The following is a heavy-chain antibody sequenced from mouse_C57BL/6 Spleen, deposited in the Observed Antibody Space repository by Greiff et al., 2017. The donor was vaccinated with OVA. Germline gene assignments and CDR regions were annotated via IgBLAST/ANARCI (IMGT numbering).Heavy chain of an antibody. D-gene: IGHD1-1*01. CDR2: IDPEDGDT. CDR3: TPPHYYGSSEGYFDV. Sequence: VQLQQSGAELVRPGASVKLSCTASGFNIKDYYMHWVKQRPEQGLEWIGRIDPEDGDTEYAPKFQGKATMTADTSSNTAYLQLSSLTSEDTAVYYCTPPHYYGSSEGYFDVWGTGTTVTVSS. CDR1: GFNIKDYY. J-gene: IGHJ1*03. V-gene: IGHV14-1*01.